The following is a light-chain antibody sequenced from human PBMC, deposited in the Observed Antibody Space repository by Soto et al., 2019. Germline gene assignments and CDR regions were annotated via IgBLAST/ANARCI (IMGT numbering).Light chain of an antibody. Sequence: DIQMTQSPSSQSASVGDGYTITLRASQSISSYVSWYQQKPGKAPKLLIYAASRVQSGLPSRFSGSRSGTDFTLTISSLQPEDFATYYCQQSYSRVTFGQGTKVDIK. J-gene: IGKJ1*01. V-gene: IGKV1-39*01. CDR3: QQSYSRVT. CDR1: QSISSY. CDR2: AAS.